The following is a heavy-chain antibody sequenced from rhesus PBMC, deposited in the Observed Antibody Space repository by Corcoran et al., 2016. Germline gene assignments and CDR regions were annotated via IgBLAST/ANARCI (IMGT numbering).Heavy chain of an antibody. V-gene: IGHV3S43*01. Sequence: EVQLVESGGGLVQPGGSLRLSCAAPGFTSGNSDSIWIRQAPRKGLEWVSYISSGGSLYYSASVKCRFTISRDNAKNTLYLQMSSLRVEDTAVYYCAKDPYSYSSAYFDYWGQGVLVTVSS. D-gene: IGHD5-12*01. J-gene: IGHJ4*01. CDR2: ISSGGSL. CDR1: GFTSGNSD. CDR3: AKDPYSYSSAYFDY.